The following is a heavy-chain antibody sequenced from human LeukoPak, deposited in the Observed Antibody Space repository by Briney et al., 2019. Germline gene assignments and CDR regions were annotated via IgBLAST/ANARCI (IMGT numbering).Heavy chain of an antibody. CDR3: TKGGDPHACYYFDY. V-gene: IGHV3-30*04. CDR1: GFTFSSNS. D-gene: IGHD2-21*02. Sequence: PGGSLRLSCAASGFTFSSNSLYWVRQAPGKGLEWVAVISYDGENTYYADSVKGRFTISRDNSENTLYLQMNSPRPDDTAVYYCTKGGDPHACYYFDYWGQGTLVTVSS. J-gene: IGHJ4*02. CDR2: ISYDGENT.